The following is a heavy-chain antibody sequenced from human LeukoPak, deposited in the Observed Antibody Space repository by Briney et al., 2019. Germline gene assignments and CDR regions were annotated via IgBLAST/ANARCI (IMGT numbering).Heavy chain of an antibody. D-gene: IGHD6-13*01. CDR3: ARVMSSWYNWFDP. V-gene: IGHV3-7*01. J-gene: IGHJ5*02. Sequence: PGGSLRLSCAASGFTLSSYWMSWVRQAPGKGLEWVANIKQDGSEKYYVDSVKGRFTISRDNAKNSLYLQMNSLRAEDTAVYYCARVMSSWYNWFDPCGQGTLVTVSS. CDR1: GFTLSSYW. CDR2: IKQDGSEK.